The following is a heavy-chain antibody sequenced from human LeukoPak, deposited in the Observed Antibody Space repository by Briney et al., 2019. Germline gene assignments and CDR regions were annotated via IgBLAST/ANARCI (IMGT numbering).Heavy chain of an antibody. J-gene: IGHJ4*02. CDR3: ARHEPCSSTSCYATIDY. CDR1: GGSISSSSYY. CDR2: IYYSGST. D-gene: IGHD2-2*01. Sequence: SETLSLTCTVSGGSISSSSYYWGWIRQPPGKGLEWIGSIYYSGSTYYNPSLKSRVTISVDTSKNQFSLKLSSVTAADTAVYYCARHEPCSSTSCYATIDYWGQGTLVTVS. V-gene: IGHV4-39*01.